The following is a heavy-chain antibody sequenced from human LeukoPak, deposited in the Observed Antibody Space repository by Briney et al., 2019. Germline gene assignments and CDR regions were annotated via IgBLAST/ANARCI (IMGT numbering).Heavy chain of an antibody. CDR3: ARTSYYYDSSGRTNWFDP. J-gene: IGHJ5*02. D-gene: IGHD3-22*01. CDR1: GFSLSTSGMC. Sequence: SGPTLVNPTQTLTLTCTFSGFSLSTSGMCVSWIRQPPGKALQWLALIAWDDDKYYSTSLKTRITISKDTSKNQVVLTMTNMDPVDTATYYCARTSYYYDSSGRTNWFDPWGQGTLVTVSS. CDR2: IAWDDDK. V-gene: IGHV2-70*01.